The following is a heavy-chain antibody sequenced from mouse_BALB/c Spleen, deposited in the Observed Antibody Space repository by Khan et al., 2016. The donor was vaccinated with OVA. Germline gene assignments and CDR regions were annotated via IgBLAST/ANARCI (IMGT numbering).Heavy chain of an antibody. CDR2: ISDLAYTF. Sequence: EVELVESGGGLVQPGGSRKLSCAASGFTFSDYGMAWVRQAPGKGPEWVAFISDLAYTFYYADTVTGRFTLSRENAKNTLYLEMSSLRSGDRAMYYCARGGGTAPFAYWGQGTLVTVSA. J-gene: IGHJ3*01. D-gene: IGHD1-2*01. CDR1: GFTFSDYG. CDR3: ARGGGTAPFAY. V-gene: IGHV5-15*02.